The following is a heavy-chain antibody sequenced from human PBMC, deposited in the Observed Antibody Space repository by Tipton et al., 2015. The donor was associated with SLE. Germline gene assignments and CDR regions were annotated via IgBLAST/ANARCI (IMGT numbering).Heavy chain of an antibody. Sequence: TLSLTCTVSGGSISSGSYYWSWIRQPAGKGLEWIGYIYTSGSTNYNPSLKSRVTISVDTSKNQFSLKLSSVTAADTAVYYCAIGQWLVHAFDIWGQGTMVTVSS. CDR3: AIGQWLVHAFDI. V-gene: IGHV4-61*09. D-gene: IGHD6-19*01. J-gene: IGHJ3*02. CDR1: GGSISSGSYY. CDR2: IYTSGST.